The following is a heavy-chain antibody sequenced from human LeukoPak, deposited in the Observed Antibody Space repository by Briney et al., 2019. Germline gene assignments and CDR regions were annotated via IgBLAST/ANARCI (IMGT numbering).Heavy chain of an antibody. CDR1: GDSVSSNSAT. V-gene: IGHV6-1*01. Sequence: SQTLSLTCAISGDSVSSNSATWTWIRQSPSRGLEWLGRTYYRSKWYNDYALSVKSRITINPDTSKNQFSLTLNSVTPEDTAVYFCARGSSSTSWYFDYWGQGTLLTVSS. J-gene: IGHJ4*02. D-gene: IGHD2-2*01. CDR3: ARGSSSTSWYFDY. CDR2: TYYRSKWYN.